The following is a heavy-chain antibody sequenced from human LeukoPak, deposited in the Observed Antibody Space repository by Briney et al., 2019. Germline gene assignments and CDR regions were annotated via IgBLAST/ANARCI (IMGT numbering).Heavy chain of an antibody. CDR3: ARSTMVRGGYFDY. CDR2: IIPILGIA. CDR1: GGTFSSYA. V-gene: IGHV1-69*04. Sequence: ASVKVSCKASGGTFSSYAISWLRQAPGQGLEWMGRIIPILGIANYAQKFQGRVTITADKSTSTAYMELGSLRSEDTAVYYCARSTMVRGGYFDYWGQGTLVTVSS. D-gene: IGHD3-10*01. J-gene: IGHJ4*02.